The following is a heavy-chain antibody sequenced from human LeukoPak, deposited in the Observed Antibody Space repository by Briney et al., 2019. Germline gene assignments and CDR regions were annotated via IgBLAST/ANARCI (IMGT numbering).Heavy chain of an antibody. V-gene: IGHV4-59*01. J-gene: IGHJ5*02. CDR3: ARSHWGPYGSRIANWFDP. CDR2: MYNSGST. CDR1: GGSISTYY. Sequence: PSETLSLTCTVSGGSISTYYWSWIRQPPGKGLQWIGYMYNSGSTNYNPSLKSRVTISVDTSKNQFSLKLSSVTAADTAVYYCARSHWGPYGSRIANWFDPWGQGTLVTVSS. D-gene: IGHD6-13*01.